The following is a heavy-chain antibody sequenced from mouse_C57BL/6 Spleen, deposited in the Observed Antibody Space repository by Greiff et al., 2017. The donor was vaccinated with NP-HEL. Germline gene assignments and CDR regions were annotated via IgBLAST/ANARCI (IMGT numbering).Heavy chain of an antibody. CDR3: ARTARIKY. CDR2: ISYSGST. Sequence: DVKLQESGPGLVKPSQSLSLTCTVTGYSITSGYGWNWIRQFPGNKLEWMGYISYSGSTNYNPSLKSRISITRDTSKNQFFLQLNSVPTEDTATYYCARTARIKYWGPGTTLTVSS. J-gene: IGHJ2*01. V-gene: IGHV3-2*02. CDR1: GYSITSGYG. D-gene: IGHD1-2*01.